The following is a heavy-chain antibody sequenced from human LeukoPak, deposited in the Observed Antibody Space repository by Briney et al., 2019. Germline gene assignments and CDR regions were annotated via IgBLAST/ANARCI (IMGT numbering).Heavy chain of an antibody. CDR3: ARGYSSGSSYYFDY. CDR1: GYTLTGYY. V-gene: IGHV1-2*02. J-gene: IGHJ4*02. Sequence: GASVKVSCKASGYTLTGYYMHWVRQAPGQGLEWMGWIIPDSGGTYYAQKFLGRVTMTRDTSISTAYMELSRLRPDDTAVYYCARGYSSGSSYYFDYWGQGTMVTVSS. CDR2: IIPDSGGT. D-gene: IGHD6-19*01.